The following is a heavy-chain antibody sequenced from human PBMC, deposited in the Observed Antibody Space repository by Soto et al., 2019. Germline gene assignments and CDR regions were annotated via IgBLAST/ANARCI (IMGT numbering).Heavy chain of an antibody. V-gene: IGHV3-7*04. CDR2: IKQDGNEK. Sequence: ELQLVESGGGLVQPGESLRLSCAASGFTFTTYWMTWVRQAPGKGLEWVANIKQDGNEKNYVDSVKGRFTISRDNAKNSVYLQMNSLRDQDTAVYYCVRGDAYVRLWGQGTVVTVSS. D-gene: IGHD3-16*01. J-gene: IGHJ4*02. CDR3: VRGDAYVRL. CDR1: GFTFTTYW.